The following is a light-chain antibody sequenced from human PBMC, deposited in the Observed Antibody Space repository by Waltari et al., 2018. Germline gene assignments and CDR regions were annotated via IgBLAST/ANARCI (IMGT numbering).Light chain of an antibody. J-gene: IGKJ3*01. CDR1: QSVNNR. Sequence: EIVLTQSPATLSLSPGERATLSCRASQSVNNRLAWYQQKPGQAPRLLIYDASKRATGIPAGFSGSGSGTDFTLTISSLEPEDFAVYYCQYRGHWPPGATFGPGTKVEIK. CDR3: QYRGHWPPGAT. V-gene: IGKV3-11*01. CDR2: DAS.